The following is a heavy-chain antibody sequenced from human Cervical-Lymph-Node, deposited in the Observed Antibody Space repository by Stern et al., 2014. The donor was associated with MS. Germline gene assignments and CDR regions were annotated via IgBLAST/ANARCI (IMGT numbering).Heavy chain of an antibody. J-gene: IGHJ5*02. V-gene: IGHV3-30*18. CDR3: AKHRGEDWNYAFWFDP. Sequence: VQLVESGGGVVQPGTSLRLSCAASRFTFDNYGMHWVRQAPGKGLEWVALISYDGSNKHYADSVKGRFNISRDNSNHSLFLQMNSLRAEDTAVYYCAKHRGEDWNYAFWFDPWGQGTLVTVSS. CDR2: ISYDGSNK. CDR1: RFTFDNYG. D-gene: IGHD1-7*01.